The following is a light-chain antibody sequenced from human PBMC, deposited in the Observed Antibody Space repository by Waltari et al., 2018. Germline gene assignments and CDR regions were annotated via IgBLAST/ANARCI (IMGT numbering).Light chain of an antibody. J-gene: IGKJ1*01. CDR1: QSVTRA. CDR2: GAS. V-gene: IGKV3-20*01. CDR3: QDYQRLPVT. Sequence: EIVLTQSPGTLSLSPGESATLSCRTSQSVTRALAWYQQKPGQAPRLLIYGASNRATDIPDRYSGSGSGTVFSLTISSLEPEDFAVYYCQDYQRLPVTFGQGTKVEVK.